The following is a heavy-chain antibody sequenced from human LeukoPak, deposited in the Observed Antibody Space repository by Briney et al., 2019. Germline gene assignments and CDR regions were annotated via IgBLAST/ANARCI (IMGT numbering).Heavy chain of an antibody. D-gene: IGHD1-26*01. Sequence: PGGSLRLSCAASGFTFSSYAMSWVRQAPGKGLEWVSAISGSGGSTYYADSVKGRFTISRDNSKNTLYLQMNSLRAEDTAVYYCAKGRVGATTSYYFDYWGQGTLVTVSS. J-gene: IGHJ4*02. CDR2: ISGSGGST. CDR3: AKGRVGATTSYYFDY. CDR1: GFTFSSYA. V-gene: IGHV3-23*01.